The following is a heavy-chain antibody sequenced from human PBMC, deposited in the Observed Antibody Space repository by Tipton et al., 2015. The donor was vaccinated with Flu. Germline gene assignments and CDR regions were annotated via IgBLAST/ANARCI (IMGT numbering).Heavy chain of an antibody. CDR2: ISRSGDV. Sequence: TLSLTCSVSGDSLRSFYWSWIRQPAGRGLEWIGRISRSGDVAYNPSLSGRVTMSVDTSKNQFSLRLTSVTAADTGVYFCAREGKWYALDSWGQGTLVTVS. D-gene: IGHD2-15*01. CDR1: GDSLRSFY. CDR3: AREGKWYALDS. V-gene: IGHV4-4*07. J-gene: IGHJ4*02.